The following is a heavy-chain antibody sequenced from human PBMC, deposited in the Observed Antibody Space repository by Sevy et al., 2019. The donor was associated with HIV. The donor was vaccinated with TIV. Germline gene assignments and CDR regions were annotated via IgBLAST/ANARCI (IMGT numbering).Heavy chain of an antibody. Sequence: GGSLRLSCAASGFTFSSYGMHWVRQAPGKGLEWVAVISYDGSNKYYADSVKGRFTISRDNSKNTLYLQMNSLRAEDTAVYYCAKPVVGVHLGSSLRDNWFDPWGQGTLVTVSS. CDR3: AKPVVGVHLGSSLRDNWFDP. J-gene: IGHJ5*02. V-gene: IGHV3-30*18. D-gene: IGHD6-6*01. CDR2: ISYDGSNK. CDR1: GFTFSSYG.